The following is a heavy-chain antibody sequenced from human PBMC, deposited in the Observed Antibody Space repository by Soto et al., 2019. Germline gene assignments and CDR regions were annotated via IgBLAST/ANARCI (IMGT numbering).Heavy chain of an antibody. Sequence: GQLVQSGAEVKRPGASVTVSCRASGYTFTSYGISWVRQAPGQGLEWMGWISAYNGDTELSQKFEARVSMTTDTSTNAAYMELRRLRSDDTADYYCERDSFTHKAMVTWAFDMWGQGTMVTVSS. J-gene: IGHJ3*02. V-gene: IGHV1-18*01. CDR3: ERDSFTHKAMVTWAFDM. CDR2: ISAYNGDT. CDR1: GYTFTSYG. D-gene: IGHD5-18*01.